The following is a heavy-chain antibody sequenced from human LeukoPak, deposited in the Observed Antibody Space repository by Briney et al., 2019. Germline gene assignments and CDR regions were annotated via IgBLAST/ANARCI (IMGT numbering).Heavy chain of an antibody. D-gene: IGHD6-13*01. Sequence: SETLSLTCRVCGGSITTYYWTWLRPPPGKGLEGIGYIYYSGTTNYNPSLKSRVTISVDTSKNQFSLKLSSVTAADTAVYYCARGVYIAAAQYGYWGQGTLVTVSS. CDR1: GGSITTYY. J-gene: IGHJ4*02. CDR2: IYYSGTT. V-gene: IGHV4-59*01. CDR3: ARGVYIAAAQYGY.